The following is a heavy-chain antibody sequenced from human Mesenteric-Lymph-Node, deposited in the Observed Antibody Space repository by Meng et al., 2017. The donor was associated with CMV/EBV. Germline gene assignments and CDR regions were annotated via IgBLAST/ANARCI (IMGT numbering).Heavy chain of an antibody. CDR1: LSGTDDY. Sequence: LSGTDDYWGWIRQPPGRGLEWIASVYYSGSTSYNPSLKSRVTMSVDTSKNQFSLDLSAVTPADTAIYYCARNRTRVTETSKYNGFDPWGRGILVTVSS. CDR3: ARNRTRVTETSKYNGFDP. D-gene: IGHD2-2*01. V-gene: IGHV4-39*01. CDR2: VYYSGST. J-gene: IGHJ5*02.